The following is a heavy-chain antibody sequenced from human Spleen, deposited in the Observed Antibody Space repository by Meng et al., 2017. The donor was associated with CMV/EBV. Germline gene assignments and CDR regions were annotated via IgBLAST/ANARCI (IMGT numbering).Heavy chain of an antibody. CDR2: ISAYNGNT. CDR3: ARDQRYGSGSYERFDY. Sequence: GYTFATYGISWVRQAPGQGLEWMGWISAYNGNTNYAQKLQGRVTMTTDTSTSTAYMELRSLRSDDTAVYYCARDQRYGSGSYERFDYWGQGTLVTSPQ. CDR1: GYTFATYG. V-gene: IGHV1-18*01. D-gene: IGHD3-10*01. J-gene: IGHJ4*02.